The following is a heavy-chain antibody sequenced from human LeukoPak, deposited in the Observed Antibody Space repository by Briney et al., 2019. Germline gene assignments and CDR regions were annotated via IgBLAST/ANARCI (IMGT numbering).Heavy chain of an antibody. D-gene: IGHD1-26*01. V-gene: IGHV1-2*02. CDR3: TRGIIPKGSSSGCFDF. Sequence: ASVKVSCKASGYTFNPYWIHWVQQAPGQSLEWMGWINPGNGATYYAQNFQGRITMTRDTSITTAYLELSSLRSDDTAVYFCTRGIIPKGSSSGCFDFWGQGTLVTVSA. CDR2: INPGNGAT. J-gene: IGHJ4*02. CDR1: GYTFNPYW.